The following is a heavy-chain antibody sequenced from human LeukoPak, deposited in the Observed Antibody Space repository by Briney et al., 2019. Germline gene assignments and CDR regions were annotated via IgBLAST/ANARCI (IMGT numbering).Heavy chain of an antibody. D-gene: IGHD2-21*01. CDR1: GFTFSSYG. CDR2: ISYDGSNK. CDR3: AKAPGRGGYSHLDY. Sequence: GRSLRLSCAASGFTFSSYGMHWVRQAPGKGLERVAVISYDGSNKYYADSVKGRFTISRDNSKNTLYLQMNSLRAEDTAVYYCAKAPGRGGYSHLDYWGQGTLVTVSS. J-gene: IGHJ4*02. V-gene: IGHV3-30*18.